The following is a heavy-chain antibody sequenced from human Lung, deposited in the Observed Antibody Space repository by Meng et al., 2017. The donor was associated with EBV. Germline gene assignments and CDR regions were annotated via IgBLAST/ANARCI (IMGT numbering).Heavy chain of an antibody. CDR2: IYDSGST. CDR1: GGSFSGYY. Sequence: QGQLPRLGAGLFKPSETPSLTCAVDGGSFSGYYWGWIRQPPGKGLEWIGYIYDSGSTSYNPSLMSRVTISVDTSRNQFSLKLTSVTAADTAVYYCAREYSSSSGLPGPWGQGTLVTVSS. J-gene: IGHJ5*02. D-gene: IGHD6-6*01. CDR3: AREYSSSSGLPGP. V-gene: IGHV4-34*01.